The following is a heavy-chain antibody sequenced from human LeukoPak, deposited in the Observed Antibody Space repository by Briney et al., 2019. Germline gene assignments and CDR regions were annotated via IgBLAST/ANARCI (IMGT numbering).Heavy chain of an antibody. CDR3: ARDTSSGANLQFDY. V-gene: IGHV3-64*01. CDR1: GFTFSGSP. D-gene: IGHD5-24*01. J-gene: IGHJ4*02. CDR2: ISGNGGST. Sequence: GGSLRLSCAASGFTFSGSPMHWVRQAPGKGLEYVSAISGNGGSTYYANSVKGRFTISRDNSKNTLYLQMNSLRAEDTAVYYCARDTSSGANLQFDYWGQGTLVTVSS.